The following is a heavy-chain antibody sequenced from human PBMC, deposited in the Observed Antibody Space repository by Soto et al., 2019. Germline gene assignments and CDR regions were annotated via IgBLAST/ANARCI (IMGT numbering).Heavy chain of an antibody. V-gene: IGHV2-5*02. D-gene: IGHD3-9*01. CDR2: IYWDDDK. CDR1: GFSLSTRGVG. J-gene: IGHJ5*01. CDR3: AQTTPASYDILTDYPLDTYNWFDS. Sequence: SGPTLVNPTRTLTLTCTFSGFSLSTRGVGVGWIRQPPGKALEWLALIYWDDDKRYSPSLKSRLTITKDTSKNQVVLTMTNMDPADTATYYRAQTTPASYDILTDYPLDTYNWFDSRGQGTLVTSPQ.